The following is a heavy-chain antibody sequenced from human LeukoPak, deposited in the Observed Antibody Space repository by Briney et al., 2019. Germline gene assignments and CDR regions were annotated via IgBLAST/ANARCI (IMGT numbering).Heavy chain of an antibody. J-gene: IGHJ4*02. Sequence: GGSLRLSCAPSGFTFSNYAMSWVRQAPGKGLEWVSSISGSGGSTYYADSVKGRFTISRDNSKNTLYLQMNSLRAEDTAIYFCAKDMTVTTSTRPDYWGQGTLVTVSS. CDR1: GFTFSNYA. D-gene: IGHD4-17*01. CDR2: ISGSGGST. V-gene: IGHV3-23*01. CDR3: AKDMTVTTSTRPDY.